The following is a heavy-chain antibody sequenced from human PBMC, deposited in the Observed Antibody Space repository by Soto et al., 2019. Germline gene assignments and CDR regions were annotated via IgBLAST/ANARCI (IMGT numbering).Heavy chain of an antibody. V-gene: IGHV3-74*01. CDR2: VNSDGSTT. CDR1: GFTFSSYW. D-gene: IGHD1-26*01. Sequence: EVQLVESGGGLVQPGGSLRLSCAASGFTFSSYWMHWVRQAPGKGLVWVSRVNSDGSTTNYADSVKGRFTISRDNAXNPLYLERNSLRAEATAVYYCVRPPYTGNYNYFDYWGQGALVTVSS. CDR3: VRPPYTGNYNYFDY. J-gene: IGHJ4*02.